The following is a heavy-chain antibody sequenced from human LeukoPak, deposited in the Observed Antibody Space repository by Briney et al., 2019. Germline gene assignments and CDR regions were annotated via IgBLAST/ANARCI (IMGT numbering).Heavy chain of an antibody. CDR1: GGTFSSYA. V-gene: IGHV1-69*04. Sequence: GASVKVSCKASGGTFSSYAISWVRQAPGQGLEWMGRIIPIFGIANYAQKFQGRVTITADKSTSTAYMELSSLRSEDTAVYYCARDLSFSYYDTYNWFDPWGQGTLVTVSS. CDR3: ARDLSFSYYDTYNWFDP. D-gene: IGHD3-22*01. J-gene: IGHJ5*02. CDR2: IIPIFGIA.